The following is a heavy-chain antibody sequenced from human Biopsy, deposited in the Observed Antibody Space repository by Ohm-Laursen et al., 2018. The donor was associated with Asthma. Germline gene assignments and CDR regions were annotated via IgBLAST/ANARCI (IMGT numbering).Heavy chain of an antibody. CDR1: GCTFNSAG. J-gene: IGHJ6*02. CDR2: ISVYNGNT. D-gene: IGHD3-10*01. CDR3: ARAVDYSHYYGVDV. V-gene: IGHV1-18*01. Sequence: SSVKVSCKTSGCTFNSAGITWVRQAPGQGLEWMGWISVYNGNTKVAQKLQDRVTMITDTSTSTAYMELRSLRSDDTAVYFCARAVDYSHYYGVDVWGQGTTVTVS.